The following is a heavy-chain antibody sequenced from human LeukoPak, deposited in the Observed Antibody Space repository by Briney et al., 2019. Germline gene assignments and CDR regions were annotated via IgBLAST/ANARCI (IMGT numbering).Heavy chain of an antibody. CDR2: IITILGTA. Sequence: SVKLSCKPSGGTFSSYAISWVRQAPGPGLEWMGGIITILGTANYAQKCQGRVTITTDESTSTAYMELSSLRSEHTAVYYCARGKKILKYYHYYMDVWGKGTTVTVSS. V-gene: IGHV1-69*05. CDR1: GGTFSSYA. CDR3: ARGKKILKYYHYYMDV. J-gene: IGHJ6*03.